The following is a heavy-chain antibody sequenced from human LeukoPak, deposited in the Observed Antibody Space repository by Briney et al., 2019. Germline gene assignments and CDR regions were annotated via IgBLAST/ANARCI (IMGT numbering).Heavy chain of an antibody. CDR3: AKDNRYCGGDCYLFDY. J-gene: IGHJ4*02. Sequence: GGSLRLSCAASGFTFSSYAMSWVRQAPGEGLEWVSAISGSGGSTYYADSVKGRFTISRDNSKNTLYLQLNSLRAEDTAVYYCAKDNRYCGGDCYLFDYWGQGTLVTVSS. CDR2: ISGSGGST. D-gene: IGHD2-21*02. V-gene: IGHV3-23*01. CDR1: GFTFSSYA.